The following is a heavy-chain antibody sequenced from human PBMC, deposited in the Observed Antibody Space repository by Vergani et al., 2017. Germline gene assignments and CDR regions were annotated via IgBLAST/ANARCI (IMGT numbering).Heavy chain of an antibody. J-gene: IGHJ2*01. CDR3: ASGNYYSDSTSQFRGTYFHD. V-gene: IGHV4-39*01. CDR1: GDSIISRSYY. Sequence: QLQLQESGPGLVKASETLFLICTVSGDSIISRSYYWGWIRAPPGKGLEWIGSIYNSGNGDSSSSLKSRVTISADTSKNQFSLRLTSVTAADTAVYYCASGNYYSDSTSQFRGTYFHDWGRGTLVTVPS. D-gene: IGHD3-10*01. CDR2: IYNSGNG.